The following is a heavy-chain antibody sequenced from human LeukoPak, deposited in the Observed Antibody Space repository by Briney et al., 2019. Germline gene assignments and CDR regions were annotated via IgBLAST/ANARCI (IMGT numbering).Heavy chain of an antibody. Sequence: GSSVKVSCRASGGTFSSYAISWVRQAPGQGLEWMGGIIPIFGTANYAQKFQGRVTITADESTSTAYMELSSLRSEDTAVYYCARFYGGNSLFDYWGQGTLVTVSS. CDR2: IIPIFGTA. CDR3: ARFYGGNSLFDY. D-gene: IGHD4-23*01. CDR1: GGTFSSYA. V-gene: IGHV1-69*01. J-gene: IGHJ4*02.